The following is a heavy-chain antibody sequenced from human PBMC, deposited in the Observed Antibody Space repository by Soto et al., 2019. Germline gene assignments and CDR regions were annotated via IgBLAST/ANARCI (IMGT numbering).Heavy chain of an antibody. V-gene: IGHV3-23*01. CDR2: ISGSGGTT. J-gene: IGHJ1*01. CDR1: GFTFSSYA. Sequence: EVQLLESGGGLVQPGGSLRLSCAASGFTFSSYAMSWVRQAPGKGLEWVSGISGSGGTTECADSVKGRFTISRDNSKNTRYLQRNSLRAEDTAVYYCAKRGGRGAAIKAEYFQHWGQGTLVTVSS. D-gene: IGHD3-16*01. CDR3: AKRGGRGAAIKAEYFQH.